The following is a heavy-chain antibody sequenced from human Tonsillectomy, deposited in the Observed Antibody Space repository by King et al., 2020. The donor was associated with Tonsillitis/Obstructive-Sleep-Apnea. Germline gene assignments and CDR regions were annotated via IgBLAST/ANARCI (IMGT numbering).Heavy chain of an antibody. D-gene: IGHD2-8*02. Sequence: VTLKESGPVLVKPTENLTLTCTVSGFSLSNSKMGVSWIRRPPGKALEWLAHIFSNDERSFNTSLNDRLTISKDTSRSQVVLTMTNMDPVDTATYYCARTYCPGGACYRSCYYYMDVWGEGTTVTVSS. CDR3: ARTYCPGGACYRSCYYYMDV. J-gene: IGHJ6*03. V-gene: IGHV2-26*01. CDR1: GFSLSNSKMG. CDR2: IFSNDER.